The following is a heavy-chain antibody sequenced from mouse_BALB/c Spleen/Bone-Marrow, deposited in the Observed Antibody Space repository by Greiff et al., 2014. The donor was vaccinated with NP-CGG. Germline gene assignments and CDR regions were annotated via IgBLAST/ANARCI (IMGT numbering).Heavy chain of an antibody. CDR1: GFTFSSYY. CDR2: INSNGGST. V-gene: IGHV5-6-2*01. J-gene: IGHJ4*01. CDR3: ARIGNDDAMDY. D-gene: IGHD2-12*01. Sequence: VESGGGLVKLGGSLKLSCAASGFTFSSYYMSWVRQTPEKRLELVAAINSNGGSTYYPDTVKGRFTISRDNAKNTLYLQMSSLKSEDTALYYCARIGNDDAMDYWGQGTSVTVSS.